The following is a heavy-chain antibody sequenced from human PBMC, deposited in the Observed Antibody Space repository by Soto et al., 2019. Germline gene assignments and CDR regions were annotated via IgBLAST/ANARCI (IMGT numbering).Heavy chain of an antibody. J-gene: IGHJ1*01. D-gene: IGHD3-9*01. CDR2: ISYDGSNK. CDR1: GFTFSSYG. CDR3: VPCEGRYFDWLLSCAEYFQH. V-gene: IGHV3-30*03. Sequence: ESGGGVVQPGRSLRLSCAASGFTFSSYGMHWVRQAPGKGLEWVAVISYDGSNKYYADSVKGRFTISRDNSKNTLYLQMNSLRAEDTAVYYCVPCEGRYFDWLLSCAEYFQHWGQGTLVTVSS.